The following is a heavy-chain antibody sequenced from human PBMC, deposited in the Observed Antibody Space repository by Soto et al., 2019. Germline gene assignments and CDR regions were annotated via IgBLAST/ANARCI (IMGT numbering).Heavy chain of an antibody. J-gene: IGHJ4*02. V-gene: IGHV4-30-2*01. CDR2: IYYGGST. Sequence: KPSETRSLTCAVSGGSMSSGDYSWNWIRQPPGKGLEWIGYIYYGGSTYNNPCLQSRVTMSLDRSRNQFSVKLNSVTAADTAVYYCARVRREYANSGPVDYWGQGTLVTVS. CDR1: GGSMSSGDYS. D-gene: IGHD2-8*01. CDR3: ARVRREYANSGPVDY.